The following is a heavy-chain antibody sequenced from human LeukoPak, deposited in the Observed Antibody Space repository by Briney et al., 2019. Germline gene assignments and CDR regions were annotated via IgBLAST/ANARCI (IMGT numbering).Heavy chain of an antibody. CDR3: VRGSPVWEI. J-gene: IGHJ4*02. V-gene: IGHV3-7*01. D-gene: IGHD1-26*01. CDR1: GFTFSNYY. CDR2: IKQDGSEK. Sequence: GGSLRLSCSASGFTFSNYYMTWVRQAPGKAREWVAFIKQDGSEKAYVDSVKGRFTISRDNAKNSLYLQMDSLRVEDTAIYYCVRGSPVWEIWGQGALVTVSS.